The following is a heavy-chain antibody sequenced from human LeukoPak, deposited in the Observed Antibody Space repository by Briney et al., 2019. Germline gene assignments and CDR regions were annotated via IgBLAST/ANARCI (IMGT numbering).Heavy chain of an antibody. Sequence: PGESLRLSCAASGFTLSSYAMSWVRQALGKGLEWVSAISGSGGSTYYADSVKGRFTISRDNSKNTLYLQMNSLRAEDTAVYYCAKDGDIVGWDSGFDYWGQGTLVTVSS. CDR2: ISGSGGST. CDR1: GFTLSSYA. CDR3: AKDGDIVGWDSGFDY. V-gene: IGHV3-23*01. J-gene: IGHJ4*02. D-gene: IGHD2-15*01.